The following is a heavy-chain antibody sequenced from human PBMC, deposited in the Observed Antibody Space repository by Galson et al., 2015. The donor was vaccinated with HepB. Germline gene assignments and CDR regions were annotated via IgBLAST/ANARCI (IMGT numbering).Heavy chain of an antibody. J-gene: IGHJ3*01. CDR2: IDWDGDK. V-gene: IGHV2-70*11. CDR3: ARTPPNLPSAFDV. Sequence: PALVKPTQTLTLTCTFSGFSLTNRLSTTGMCVNWVRQPPGKALEWLARIDWDGDKYYNTSLKTRLTISEDTSKNQVVLTMTNMDHVDTATYYCARTPPNLPSAFDVWGLGTMVVVSS. CDR1: GFSLTNRLSTTGMC.